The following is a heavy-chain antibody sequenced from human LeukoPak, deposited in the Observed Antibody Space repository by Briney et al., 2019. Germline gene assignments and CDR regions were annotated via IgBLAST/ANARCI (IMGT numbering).Heavy chain of an antibody. V-gene: IGHV3-7*01. CDR2: INQDGSET. Sequence: GGSLRLSCAASGFTFSTYFMNWVRQTPGRGLEWMACINQDGSETYYVDSVKGRFTISRDNAKNSLYLQMNSLRAEDTAVCYCARDLGYCSGGSCTGGGYWGQGTLVTVSS. CDR1: GFTFSTYF. J-gene: IGHJ4*02. CDR3: ARDLGYCSGGSCTGGGY. D-gene: IGHD2-15*01.